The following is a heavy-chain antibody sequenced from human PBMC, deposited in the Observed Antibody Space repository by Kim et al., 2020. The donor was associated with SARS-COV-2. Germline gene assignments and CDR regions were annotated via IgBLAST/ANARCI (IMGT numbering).Heavy chain of an antibody. CDR1: GGSISSSNW. V-gene: IGHV4-4*02. J-gene: IGHJ3*02. CDR2: IYHSGST. D-gene: IGHD6-19*01. Sequence: SETLSLTCAVSGGSISSSNWWSWVRQPPGKGLEWIGEIYHSGSTNYNPSLKSRVTISVDKSKNQFSLKLSSVTAADTAVYYCARESIAVAGTRTAFDIWGQGTMVTVSS. CDR3: ARESIAVAGTRTAFDI.